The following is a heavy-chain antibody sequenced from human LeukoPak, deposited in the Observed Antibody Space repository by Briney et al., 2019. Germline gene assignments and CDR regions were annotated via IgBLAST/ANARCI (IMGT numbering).Heavy chain of an antibody. V-gene: IGHV3-23*01. D-gene: IGHD6-19*01. J-gene: IGHJ4*02. Sequence: GGSLRLSCAASGFTFSSYAMSWVRQAPGKGLEWVSAISGSGGSTYYADSVKGRFTISRDNSKNTLYLQMNSLRAEDTDVYYCAKDRIAVAGTIGDYWGQGTLVTVSS. CDR3: AKDRIAVAGTIGDY. CDR1: GFTFSSYA. CDR2: ISGSGGST.